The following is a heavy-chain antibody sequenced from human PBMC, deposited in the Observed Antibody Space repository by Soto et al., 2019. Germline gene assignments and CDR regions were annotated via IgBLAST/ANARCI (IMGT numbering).Heavy chain of an antibody. D-gene: IGHD2-2*01. CDR2: IIPIFGTA. Sequence: GASVKVSCKASGYTFTSYAISWVRQAPGQGLEWMGGIIPIFGTANYAQKFQGRVTITADESTSTAYMELSSLRSEDTAVYYCARSIVPAAMNLGYYFDYWGQGTLVTVSS. CDR1: GYTFTSYA. CDR3: ARSIVPAAMNLGYYFDY. V-gene: IGHV1-69*13. J-gene: IGHJ4*02.